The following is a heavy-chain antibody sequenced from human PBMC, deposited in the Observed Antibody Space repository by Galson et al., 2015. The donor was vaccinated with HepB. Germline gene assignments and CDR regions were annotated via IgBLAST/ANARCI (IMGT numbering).Heavy chain of an antibody. D-gene: IGHD3-10*01. J-gene: IGHJ5*02. CDR1: GGTFSSYA. CDR3: ARNWDGSGSYYDEPFDP. V-gene: IGHV1-69*13. CDR2: IIPIFGTA. Sequence: SVKVSCKASGGTFSSYAISWVRQAPGQGLEWMGGIIPIFGTANYAQKFQGRVTITADESTSTAYMELSSLRSEDTAVYYCARNWDGSGSYYDEPFDPWGQGTLVTVSS.